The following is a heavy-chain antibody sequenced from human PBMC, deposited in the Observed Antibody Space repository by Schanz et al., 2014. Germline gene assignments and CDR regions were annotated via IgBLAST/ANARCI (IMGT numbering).Heavy chain of an antibody. CDR3: AKGSMAARPLLPTDYYFYGTDI. D-gene: IGHD6-6*01. CDR1: GFTFSSYG. J-gene: IGHJ6*02. Sequence: LVESGGGVVQPGRSLRLSCAASGFTFSSYGMHWVRQVPGKGLEWVAVVCYDGSKKYYADSVKGRFSISRDNSKNPLSLQMNSLRAEDTAVYYCAKGSMAARPLLPTDYYFYGTDIWGQGTTVTVSS. CDR2: VCYDGSKK. V-gene: IGHV3-33*06.